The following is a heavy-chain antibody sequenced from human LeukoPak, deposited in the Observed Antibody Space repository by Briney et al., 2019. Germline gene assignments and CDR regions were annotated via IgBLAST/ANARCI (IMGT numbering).Heavy chain of an antibody. V-gene: IGHV3-48*04. J-gene: IGHJ3*02. CDR1: GFPFISYR. CDR3: ARDGGTYGDLYPHAFDI. CDR2: ISSSSSTI. D-gene: IGHD4-17*01. Sequence: GGSLLLSCAASGFPFISYRMSGVRQAPGKGVEGVSYISSSSSTIYYADSVKGRFTISRDNAKTSLYLQMNSLRAEDTAVYYCARDGGTYGDLYPHAFDIWGQGTMVTVSS.